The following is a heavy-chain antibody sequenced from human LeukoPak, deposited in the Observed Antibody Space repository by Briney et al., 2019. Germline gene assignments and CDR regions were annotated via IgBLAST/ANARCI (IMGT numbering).Heavy chain of an antibody. CDR1: GFTFSSYA. CDR3: ARPNYGPDAFDI. Sequence: GGSLRLSCAASGFTFSSYAMHWVRQAPGKGLEWVAVISYDGSNKYYADSVKGRFTISRDNSKNTLYLQMNSLRAEDTAVYYCARPNYGPDAFDIWGQGTMVTVSS. D-gene: IGHD4-17*01. J-gene: IGHJ3*02. CDR2: ISYDGSNK. V-gene: IGHV3-30*04.